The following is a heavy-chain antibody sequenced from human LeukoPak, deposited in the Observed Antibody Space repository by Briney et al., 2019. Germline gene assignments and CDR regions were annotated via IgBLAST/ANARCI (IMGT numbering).Heavy chain of an antibody. Sequence: ASVKVSCKASGYTFTSYCISWVRQAPGQGLEWMGWISSYNGNTNYSQKLQGRVTMTTDTSTSTAYMELRSLRSDDTAVYYCARDRPSGLRYFDWLSQDYYYGMDVWGQGTTVTVSS. J-gene: IGHJ6*02. CDR3: ARDRPSGLRYFDWLSQDYYYGMDV. D-gene: IGHD3-9*01. CDR1: GYTFTSYC. CDR2: ISSYNGNT. V-gene: IGHV1-18*01.